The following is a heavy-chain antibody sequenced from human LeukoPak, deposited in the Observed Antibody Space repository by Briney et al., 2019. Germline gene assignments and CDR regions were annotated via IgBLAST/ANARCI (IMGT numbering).Heavy chain of an antibody. D-gene: IGHD3-22*01. CDR2: ITPNSGAT. V-gene: IGHV1-2*02. CDR1: GYTFTDYY. CDR3: ARVSRFYYDSSGDFDY. Sequence: GASLKVSCKASGYTFTDYYMHWVRQAPGQGLEWMGWITPNSGATKYAQKFRGRVSMTRDTSINTAYMELSRLRSDDTAISYCARVSRFYYDSSGDFDYWGEGTLVTVSS. J-gene: IGHJ4*02.